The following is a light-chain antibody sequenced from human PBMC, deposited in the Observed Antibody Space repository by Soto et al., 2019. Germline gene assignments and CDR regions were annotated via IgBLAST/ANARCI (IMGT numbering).Light chain of an antibody. CDR1: QPISVY. J-gene: IGKJ4*01. CDR3: QQTYSAPLT. Sequence: DIQLTQSPSSLSASIGDRVTITCRASQPISVYLNWYQQKPGKAPKLLIYAASNLQSGVPSRFSGSGSGTTFTLTIISLQPEDFATYYCQQTYSAPLTFGGGTRMEIK. V-gene: IGKV1-39*01. CDR2: AAS.